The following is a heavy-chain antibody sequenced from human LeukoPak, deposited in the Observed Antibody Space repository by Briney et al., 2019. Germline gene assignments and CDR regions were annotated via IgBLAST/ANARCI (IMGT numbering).Heavy chain of an antibody. D-gene: IGHD6-13*01. CDR1: GDSFSYFY. Sequence: SETLSLTCTVSGDSFSYFYWSWIRQPPGKGLEWIGYIYNSGSTSYNPSLKSRVTISLDTSQNQFSLKLSSLTAADTAVYYCARGVVAAAGRTFDFWGQGTLVAVSS. CDR2: IYNSGST. CDR3: ARGVVAAAGRTFDF. V-gene: IGHV4-59*01. J-gene: IGHJ4*02.